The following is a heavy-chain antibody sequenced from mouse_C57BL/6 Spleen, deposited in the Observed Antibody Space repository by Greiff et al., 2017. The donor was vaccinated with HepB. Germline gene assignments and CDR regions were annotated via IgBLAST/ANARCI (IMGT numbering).Heavy chain of an antibody. D-gene: IGHD1-1*01. V-gene: IGHV1-80*01. CDR1: GYAFRSYW. CDR3: ATSTGVAGDLYFDV. J-gene: IGHJ1*03. CDR2: IYPGDGDT. Sequence: QVQLQQSGAELVKPGASVKISCKASGYAFRSYWMNWVKQRPGKGLEWIGQIYPGDGDTNYNGKFKGKATLTADKSSSTAYMQLSSLTSEDSAVYFCATSTGVAGDLYFDVWGTGTTVTVSP.